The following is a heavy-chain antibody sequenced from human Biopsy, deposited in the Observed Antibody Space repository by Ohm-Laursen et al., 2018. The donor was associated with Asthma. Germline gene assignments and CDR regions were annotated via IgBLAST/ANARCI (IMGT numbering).Heavy chain of an antibody. CDR3: ARDRGIAAAGTEFDY. V-gene: IGHV3-11*01. D-gene: IGHD6-13*01. CDR1: GFTFSDYY. Sequence: GSLRLSCAASGFTFSDYYMSWIRQAPGKGLEWVSYISSSGSTIYYADSVKGRFTISRDNAKNSLYLQMNSLRVEDTAVYYCARDRGIAAAGTEFDYWGQGTLVTVSS. CDR2: ISSSGSTI. J-gene: IGHJ4*02.